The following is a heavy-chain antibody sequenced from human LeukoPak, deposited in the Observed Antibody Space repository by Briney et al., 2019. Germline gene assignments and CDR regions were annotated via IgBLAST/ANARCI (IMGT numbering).Heavy chain of an antibody. D-gene: IGHD6-19*01. CDR2: ISSSSSYI. CDR3: ARAVIAVAGGCFDY. J-gene: IGHJ4*02. V-gene: IGHV3-21*01. CDR1: GFTFSSYS. Sequence: GGSLRLSCAASGFTFSSYSMNWVRQAPGKGLEWVSSISSSSSYIYYADSVKGRFTISRDNAKNSLYLQMNSLRAEDTAVYYCARAVIAVAGGCFDYWGQGTLVTVSS.